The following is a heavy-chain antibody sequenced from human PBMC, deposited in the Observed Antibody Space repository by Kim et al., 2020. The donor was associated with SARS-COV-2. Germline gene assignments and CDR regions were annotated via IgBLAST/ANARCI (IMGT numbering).Heavy chain of an antibody. J-gene: IGHJ4*02. V-gene: IGHV3-23*01. CDR3: ASTGGYSYGLFDY. D-gene: IGHD5-18*01. Sequence: ADSVKGRFTISRDNSKNTLYLQMNSLRAEDTAVYYCASTGGYSYGLFDYWGQGTLVTVSS.